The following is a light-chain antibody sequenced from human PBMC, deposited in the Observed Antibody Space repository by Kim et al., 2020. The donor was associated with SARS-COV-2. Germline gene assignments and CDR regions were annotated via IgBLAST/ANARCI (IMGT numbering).Light chain of an antibody. J-gene: IGLJ3*02. CDR3: SAWDSSLSAWV. CDR2: RNN. V-gene: IGLV10-54*01. CDR1: INNVGNQG. Sequence: SQTATLTCTGNINNVGNQGAAWLQQHQGHPPKLLSYRNNNRPSGISERLSASRSGNTASLTITGLQPEDEADYYCSAWDSSLSAWVFGGGTKLTVL.